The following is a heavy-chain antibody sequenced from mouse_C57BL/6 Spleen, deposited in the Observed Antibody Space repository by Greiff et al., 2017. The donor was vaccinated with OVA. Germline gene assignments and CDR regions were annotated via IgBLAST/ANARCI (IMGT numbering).Heavy chain of an antibody. CDR1: GFTFSSYA. CDR3: ARRGEAFDY. J-gene: IGHJ2*01. V-gene: IGHV5-4*01. CDR2: ISDGGSYT. Sequence: EVHLVESGGGLVKPGGSLKLSCAASGFTFSSYAMSWVRQTPEKRLEWVATISDGGSYTYYPDNVTDRFTISRDNAKNNLYLQLSHLKSEDTAMYYCARRGEAFDYWGQGTTLTVSS.